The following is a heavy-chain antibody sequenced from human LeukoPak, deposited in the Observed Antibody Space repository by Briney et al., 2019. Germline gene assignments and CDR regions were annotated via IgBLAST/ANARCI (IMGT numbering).Heavy chain of an antibody. D-gene: IGHD4-17*01. Sequence: ASVKVSCKASGYTFTSYPITWVRQAPGQGREWMGWITTYNGNTNYAQKLQGRVTITTDTSTSTAYMDLRGLRSDDTAVYYCARGYDYGDYVGDFDYWGQGTLVTVSS. V-gene: IGHV1-18*01. CDR2: ITTYNGNT. CDR1: GYTFTSYP. CDR3: ARGYDYGDYVGDFDY. J-gene: IGHJ4*02.